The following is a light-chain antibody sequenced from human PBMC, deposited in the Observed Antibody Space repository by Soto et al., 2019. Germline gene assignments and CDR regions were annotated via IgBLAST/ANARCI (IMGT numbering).Light chain of an antibody. Sequence: IQLTQCPSSLSASVGDRVTITCRASQDISHYVAWYQQKPGKAPKVLIYEASTLQSGVPSRFSGSGSGTDFTLTISSLQPEDFATYYCQQVKNNLPLTFGGGTKVEIK. CDR3: QQVKNNLPLT. CDR1: QDISHY. V-gene: IGKV1-9*01. J-gene: IGKJ4*01. CDR2: EAS.